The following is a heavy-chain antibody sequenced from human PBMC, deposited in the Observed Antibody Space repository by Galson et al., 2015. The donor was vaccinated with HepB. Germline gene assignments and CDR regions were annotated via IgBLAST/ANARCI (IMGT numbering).Heavy chain of an antibody. V-gene: IGHV3-30*18. J-gene: IGHJ4*02. CDR2: ISYDGSNK. Sequence: SLRLSCAASGFTFSSYGMHWVRQAPGKGLEWVAVISYDGSNKYYADSVKGRFTISRDNSKNTLYLQMNSLRAEDTAVYYCAKDGYSNYFPYFDYWGQGTLVTVSS. CDR3: AKDGYSNYFPYFDY. CDR1: GFTFSSYG. D-gene: IGHD4-11*01.